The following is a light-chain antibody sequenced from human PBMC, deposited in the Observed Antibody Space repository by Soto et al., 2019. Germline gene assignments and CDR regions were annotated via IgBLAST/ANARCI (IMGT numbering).Light chain of an antibody. Sequence: EVVMTLSPGTLSLSPGERATLSCRARQSVSSNLAWYQQKPGQAARLLIYGASTRATCIPARFSGSGSGTKFTLTISRLQSEDFAVYYCQQYNNWPPWTFGQGTKVDIK. J-gene: IGKJ1*01. CDR2: GAS. CDR3: QQYNNWPPWT. CDR1: QSVSSN. V-gene: IGKV3-15*01.